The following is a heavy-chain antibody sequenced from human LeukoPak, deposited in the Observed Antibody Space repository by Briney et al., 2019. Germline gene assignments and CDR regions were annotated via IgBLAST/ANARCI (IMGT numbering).Heavy chain of an antibody. J-gene: IGHJ3*02. Sequence: PGESLKISCQGSGYRFINFWIGWVRQTPGKGLEWMRIIHPGDSDTRYSPSFQGQVTISVDKSISTAYLQWSSLKASDTAMYYCARRGLLGYCSGASCYDAFDIWGQGIMVTVSS. CDR2: IHPGDSDT. CDR3: ARRGLLGYCSGASCYDAFDI. V-gene: IGHV5-51*01. CDR1: GYRFINFW. D-gene: IGHD2-15*01.